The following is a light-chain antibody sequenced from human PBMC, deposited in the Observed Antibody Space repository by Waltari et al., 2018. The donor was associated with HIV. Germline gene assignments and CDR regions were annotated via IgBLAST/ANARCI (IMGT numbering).Light chain of an antibody. V-gene: IGKV1-39*01. CDR3: QQSYTDPRT. Sequence: DIQMTQSPSSLSASVGDRVTIPCRASQTIRSNLNWYQQKPGEAPNLRIYAASSLQSGVPSRCSGSGSGTDVTLTISSLQPEDFATYHCQQSYTDPRTFGQGTKV. CDR2: AAS. J-gene: IGKJ1*01. CDR1: QTIRSN.